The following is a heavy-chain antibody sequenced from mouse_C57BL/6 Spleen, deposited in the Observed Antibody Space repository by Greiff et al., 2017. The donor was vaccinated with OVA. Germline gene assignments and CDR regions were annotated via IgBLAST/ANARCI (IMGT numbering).Heavy chain of an antibody. J-gene: IGHJ1*03. CDR3: ARSPFYYGSSQGYFDV. D-gene: IGHD1-1*01. V-gene: IGHV1-82*01. Sequence: QVQLQQSGPELVKPGASVKISCKASGYAFSSSWMNWVKQRPGKGLEWIGRIYPGDGDTNYNGKFKGKATLTADKSSSTAYMQLSSLTSEDSAVYFCARSPFYYGSSQGYFDVWGTGTTVTVSS. CDR1: GYAFSSSW. CDR2: IYPGDGDT.